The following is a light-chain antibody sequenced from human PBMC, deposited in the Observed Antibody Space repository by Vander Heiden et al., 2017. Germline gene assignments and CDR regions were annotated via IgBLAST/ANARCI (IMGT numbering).Light chain of an antibody. CDR1: QSVRSY. V-gene: IGKV3-11*01. CDR2: DAS. Sequence: IVLTQSPATLSLSPGERATLSCRASQSVRSYLAWYQQKPGQAPRLLIYDASNRATGIPARFSGSGSGTDFTLTISSLEPEDFAVYYCQQRSNWPLTFGAGTKVEIK. CDR3: QQRSNWPLT. J-gene: IGKJ4*01.